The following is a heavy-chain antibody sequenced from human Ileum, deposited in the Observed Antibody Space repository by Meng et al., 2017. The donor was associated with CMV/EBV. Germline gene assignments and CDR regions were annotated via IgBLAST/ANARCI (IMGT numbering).Heavy chain of an antibody. V-gene: IGHV1-2*02. D-gene: IGHD3-22*01. Sequence: ASVKVSCKASGYTFTGYYMHWVRQAPGQGLEWMGWINPNSGGTKYAQKFQGRVTMTRDTSISTAYMELSGLRSGDTAVYYCARAVDASGYHPTDYWGQGTLVTVSS. J-gene: IGHJ4*02. CDR2: INPNSGGT. CDR3: ARAVDASGYHPTDY. CDR1: GYTFTGYY.